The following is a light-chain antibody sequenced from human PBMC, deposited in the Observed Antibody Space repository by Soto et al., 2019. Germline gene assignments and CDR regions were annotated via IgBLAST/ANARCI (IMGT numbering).Light chain of an antibody. J-gene: IGKJ1*01. Sequence: DIQMTQSPSSLSASVGDRVTITCRASQSISSYLNWYQQKPGKAPKLLIYAASSLQSGVPSRFSGSGSGTDFTLTISSLQPEDYAAYYCQQSYSTPRTXGQGTKVHIK. CDR1: QSISSY. CDR2: AAS. V-gene: IGKV1-39*01. CDR3: QQSYSTPRT.